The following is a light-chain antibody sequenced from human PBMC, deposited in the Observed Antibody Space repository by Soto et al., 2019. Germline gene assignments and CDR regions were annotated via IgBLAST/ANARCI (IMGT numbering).Light chain of an antibody. V-gene: IGKV1-9*01. J-gene: IGKJ1*01. CDR2: AAS. Sequence: DIQMTQSPSFLSASVGDRVTITCRASQGISSYLAWYQQKPGKAPKLLIYAASTLQSGVPSRFSGSGSGTEFTLAISSLQPDDFATYYCQQYETFSGTFGPGTKVDI. CDR3: QQYETFSGT. CDR1: QGISSY.